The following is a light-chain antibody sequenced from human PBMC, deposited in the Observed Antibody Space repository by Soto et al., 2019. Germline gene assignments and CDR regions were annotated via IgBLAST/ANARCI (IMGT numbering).Light chain of an antibody. J-gene: IGLJ2*01. V-gene: IGLV2-8*01. CDR3: SSYAGSNCL. CDR2: EVN. Sequence: QSALTQPPSASGSPGQSVTISCTGTSSTIGDFNSVSWYQHHPDKAPKLVIYEVNKRPSGVPDRFSSSKSGNTASLTVSGLQAEDEADYYCSSYAGSNCLFGGGTKLTVL. CDR1: SSTIGDFNS.